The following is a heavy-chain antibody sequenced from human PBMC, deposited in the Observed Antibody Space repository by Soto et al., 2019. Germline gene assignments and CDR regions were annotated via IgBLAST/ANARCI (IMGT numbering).Heavy chain of an antibody. CDR3: ARHQGSTSCYGCYYYGMDV. D-gene: IGHD2-2*01. Sequence: GESLKISCKGSGYSFTSYWIGWVRQMPGKGLEWMGIIYPGDSDTRYSPSFQGQVTISADKSISTAYLQWSSLKASDTAMYYCARHQGSTSCYGCYYYGMDVWGQGTTVTVS. CDR1: GYSFTSYW. J-gene: IGHJ6*02. V-gene: IGHV5-51*01. CDR2: IYPGDSDT.